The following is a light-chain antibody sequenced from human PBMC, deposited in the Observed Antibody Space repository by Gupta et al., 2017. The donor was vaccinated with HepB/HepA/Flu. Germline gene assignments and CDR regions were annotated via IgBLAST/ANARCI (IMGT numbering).Light chain of an antibody. V-gene: IGLV2-11*01. J-gene: IGLJ1*01. Sequence: QSALTQPRSVSGSPGQSVTIPCTGTSSDVGRYNYVSWYQHHPGKGPKLIIYDVTKRPSGVPDRFSGSKSGNTASLTISGLQAEDEADYYCCSYGGTYTFVFGTGTTVTVL. CDR3: CSYGGTYTFV. CDR2: DVT. CDR1: SSDVGRYNY.